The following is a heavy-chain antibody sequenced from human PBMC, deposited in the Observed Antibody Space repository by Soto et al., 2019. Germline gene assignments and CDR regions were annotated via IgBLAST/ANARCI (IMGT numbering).Heavy chain of an antibody. CDR3: ARDHYGPGWFDP. J-gene: IGHJ5*02. CDR2: ISRSSTYT. D-gene: IGHD3-10*01. V-gene: IGHV3-11*05. CDR1: GFTFSDYY. Sequence: QVQLVESGGGLVKPGGSLRLSCAASGFTFSDYYMSWIRQAPGKGLEWVSYISRSSTYTNYADSVKGRFTISRDNAKNSLYPQMNSLRAEDTAVYYCARDHYGPGWFDPWGQGTLVTVSS.